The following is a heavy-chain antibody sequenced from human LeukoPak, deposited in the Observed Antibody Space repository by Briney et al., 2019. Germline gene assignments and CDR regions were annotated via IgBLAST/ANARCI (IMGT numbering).Heavy chain of an antibody. Sequence: SETLSLTCAVYGGSFSGYYWSWIRQPPGKGLEWIGEINHSGSTNYNPSLKSRVTISVDTSKNQFSLKLSSVTAADTAVYYCARARSPPTLDYWGQGTLVTVSS. CDR3: ARARSPPTLDY. J-gene: IGHJ4*02. CDR1: GGSFSGYY. CDR2: INHSGST. V-gene: IGHV4-34*01.